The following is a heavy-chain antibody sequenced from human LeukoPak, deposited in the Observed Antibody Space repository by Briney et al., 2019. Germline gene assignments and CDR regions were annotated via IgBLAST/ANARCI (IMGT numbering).Heavy chain of an antibody. D-gene: IGHD4-17*01. CDR1: GYSISSGYY. Sequence: PSETLSLTCTVSGYSISSGYYWGWIRQPPGKGLEWIGSIYHSGSTYYNPSLKSRVTISVDTSKNQFSLKLSSVTAADTAVYYCARAGPSGTVTIYYYYMDVWGKGTTVTVSS. V-gene: IGHV4-38-2*02. CDR3: ARAGPSGTVTIYYYYMDV. J-gene: IGHJ6*03. CDR2: IYHSGST.